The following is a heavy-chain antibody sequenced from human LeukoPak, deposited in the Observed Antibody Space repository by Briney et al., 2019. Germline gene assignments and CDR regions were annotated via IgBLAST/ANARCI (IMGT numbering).Heavy chain of an antibody. D-gene: IGHD6-19*01. CDR2: ISYDGTKT. J-gene: IGHJ4*02. CDR3: ARGLFFAVSGAPFDS. V-gene: IGHV3-30-3*01. Sequence: PGGSLRLSCAASGFSFRSYAIHWVRQAPGKGGEGLAVISYDGTKTYYADSVKGRFTIPRDNSKNSLYAEMNSLRAEDTAVYYCARGLFFAVSGAPFDSWGQGTLVTVSS. CDR1: GFSFRSYA.